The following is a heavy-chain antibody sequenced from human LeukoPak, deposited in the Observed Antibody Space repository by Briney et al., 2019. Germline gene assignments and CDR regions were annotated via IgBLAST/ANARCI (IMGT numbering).Heavy chain of an antibody. CDR3: ASTASYCGRDCYSYLDF. Sequence: GGSLRLSCAASGFTFNNYAMSWVRQAPGKGLEWVSSIRHDGRYTYYADSVKGRFSVSRDNSKNTLYLQMNSLRAEDTAIYYCASTASYCGRDCYSYLDFWGQGSLVTVSS. CDR2: IRHDGRYT. V-gene: IGHV3-23*01. J-gene: IGHJ4*02. D-gene: IGHD2-21*02. CDR1: GFTFNNYA.